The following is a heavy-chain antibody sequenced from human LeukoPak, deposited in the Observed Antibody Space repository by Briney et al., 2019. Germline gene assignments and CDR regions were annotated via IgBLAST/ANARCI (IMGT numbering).Heavy chain of an antibody. CDR3: ARDRGGSYSAIDY. J-gene: IGHJ4*02. V-gene: IGHV3-23*01. D-gene: IGHD1-26*01. Sequence: GGSLRLSCEASGFTFSSYGMNWVRQAPGKGLEWVSAISNSGGITHYADSVKGRFTISRDKSKSTLLLQTNSLRAEDTAVYYCARDRGGSYSAIDYWGQGTLVTVSS. CDR1: GFTFSSYG. CDR2: ISNSGGIT.